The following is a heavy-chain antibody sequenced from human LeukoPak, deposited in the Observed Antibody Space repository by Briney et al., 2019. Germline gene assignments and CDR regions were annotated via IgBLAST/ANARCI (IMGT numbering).Heavy chain of an antibody. Sequence: GGSLRLSCAASGFPFSSYGMHWVRQAPGKGLEWVAFIPYDGSDKFYADSVKGRFTISRDNSKNTLYLQMNSLRAEDTAVYYCARDPLRGYSGYFDYWGQGTLVTVSS. D-gene: IGHD5-12*01. CDR1: GFPFSSYG. J-gene: IGHJ4*02. V-gene: IGHV3-30*02. CDR3: ARDPLRGYSGYFDY. CDR2: IPYDGSDK.